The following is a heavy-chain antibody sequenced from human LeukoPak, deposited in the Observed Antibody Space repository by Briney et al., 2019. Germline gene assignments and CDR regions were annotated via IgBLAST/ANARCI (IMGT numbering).Heavy chain of an antibody. J-gene: IGHJ5*02. CDR1: GGSISSSNTY. CDR3: ASLLNGGVSHWFDP. V-gene: IGHV4-39*01. CDR2: IYYSGST. D-gene: IGHD7-27*01. Sequence: SETLSLTCTVSGGSISSSNTYWGWIRQPPGKGLEWIATIYYSGSTYYNPSLKSRVTMSVDASKNQFSLKLSSVTAADTAVYYCASLLNGGVSHWFDPWGQGTLVTVSS.